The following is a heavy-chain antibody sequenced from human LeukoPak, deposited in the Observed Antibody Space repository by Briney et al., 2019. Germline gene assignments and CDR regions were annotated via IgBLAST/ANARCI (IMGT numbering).Heavy chain of an antibody. J-gene: IGHJ4*02. Sequence: PSETLSLTCTVSGGSISSYYWTWIRQPPGKGLEWIGYIYYTGATSYNPSLKSRVTISVDTSKNQFSLKLTSVTAADTAVYYGAKYGGSGWVIDYWGQGTLVTVSS. CDR1: GGSISSYY. V-gene: IGHV4-59*08. CDR3: AKYGGSGWVIDY. CDR2: IYYTGAT. D-gene: IGHD6-19*01.